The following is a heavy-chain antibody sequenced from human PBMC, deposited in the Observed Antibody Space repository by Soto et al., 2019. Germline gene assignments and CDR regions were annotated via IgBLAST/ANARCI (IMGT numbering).Heavy chain of an antibody. D-gene: IGHD4-17*01. Sequence: QVQLQESGPGLVKPSETLSLTCTVSGGSISTYCWSWIRQPPGKGLEWIGHVYYSGSTNYNPSLTSRVTISVDTSNNQFSLKLSSMTAADTALYFCARGSDDFGDNDYWGQGTLVTVSS. CDR2: VYYSGST. V-gene: IGHV4-59*01. CDR1: GGSISTYC. CDR3: ARGSDDFGDNDY. J-gene: IGHJ4*02.